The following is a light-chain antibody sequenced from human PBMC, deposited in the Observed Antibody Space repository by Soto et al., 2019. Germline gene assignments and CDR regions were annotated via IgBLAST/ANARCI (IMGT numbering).Light chain of an antibody. CDR2: EVI. CDR3: SSYTTSNTWV. V-gene: IGLV2-14*01. J-gene: IGLJ3*02. Sequence: QSVLTQPASVSGSPGQSITISCTGTSSDVGAYNYVSWYQQHPGKAPKFMLYEVINRPSGLSNRFSGSKSGNTASLTISGLQEEDADAYYCSSYTTSNTWVFGGGTKLTVL. CDR1: SSDVGAYNY.